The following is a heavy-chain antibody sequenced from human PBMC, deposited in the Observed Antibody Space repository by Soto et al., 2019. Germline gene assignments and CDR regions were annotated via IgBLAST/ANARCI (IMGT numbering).Heavy chain of an antibody. J-gene: IGHJ6*02. CDR3: TIETSEYYYDGMDI. V-gene: IGHV1-2*04. Sequence: ASVKVSCKTSGYTFTGYYTHWVRQAPGQGLEWMGWMNPKSGGAYFAQKFQGWVTLTRDTSISTACMELNSLTSDDTAVYYETIETSEYYYDGMDIWGQGTTVTVS. CDR2: MNPKSGGA. CDR1: GYTFTGYY. D-gene: IGHD2-2*01.